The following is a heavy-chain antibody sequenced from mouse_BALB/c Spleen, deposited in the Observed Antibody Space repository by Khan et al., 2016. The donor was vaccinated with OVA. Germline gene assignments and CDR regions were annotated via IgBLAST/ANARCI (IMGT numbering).Heavy chain of an antibody. Sequence: EVKLLESGPGLVKPSQSLSLTCTVTGYSITSAYAWNWIRQLPGNKLEWMGFISYSGNTNYNPSLKSRISITRDTSKNQFFLQLNSVTTEDTATYYCARVYGGDFDYWGQGTTLTVSS. CDR1: GYSITSAYA. V-gene: IGHV3-2*02. CDR3: ARVYGGDFDY. D-gene: IGHD1-1*01. J-gene: IGHJ2*01. CDR2: ISYSGNT.